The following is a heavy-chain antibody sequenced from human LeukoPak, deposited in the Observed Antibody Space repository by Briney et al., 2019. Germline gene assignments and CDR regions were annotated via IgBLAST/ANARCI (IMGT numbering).Heavy chain of an antibody. CDR1: GYTFTGYY. CDR2: INPNSGGT. Sequence: WASVKVSCKASGYTFTGYYMHWVRQAPGQGLEWMGWINPNSGGTNYAQKFQGRVTMTRDTSISTAYMELSRLRSDDTAVYYCARGFDWLEYYFDYWGQGTLVTVSS. CDR3: ARGFDWLEYYFDY. D-gene: IGHD3-9*01. J-gene: IGHJ4*02. V-gene: IGHV1-2*02.